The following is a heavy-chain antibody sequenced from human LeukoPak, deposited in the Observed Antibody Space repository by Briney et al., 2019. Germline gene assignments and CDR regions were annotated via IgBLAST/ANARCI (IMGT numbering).Heavy chain of an antibody. Sequence: SETLSLTCTVSGGSISSGSYYWSWIRQPAGKGLEWIGRIYTSGSTNYNPSLKSRVTISVDTSKNQFSQKLSSVTAADTAVYYCARDRPNCSSTSCHYYYYMDVWGKGTTVTISS. CDR1: GGSISSGSYY. D-gene: IGHD2-2*01. CDR3: ARDRPNCSSTSCHYYYYMDV. J-gene: IGHJ6*03. CDR2: IYTSGST. V-gene: IGHV4-61*02.